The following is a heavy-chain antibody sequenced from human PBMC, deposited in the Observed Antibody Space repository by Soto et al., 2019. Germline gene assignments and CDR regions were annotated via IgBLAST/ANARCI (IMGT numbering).Heavy chain of an antibody. Sequence: TVVGGSMDDHCCRWFRQQPGKGLEWVGYIYYSGSTTYSPSLKSRVTISVDTSKNQFSLKLDSVTSLRAEDTAVYYCAKGGRQWLVTSDFNYWGQGALVTVSS. J-gene: IGHJ4*02. V-gene: IGHV4-59*11. CDR2: IYYSGST. D-gene: IGHD6-19*01. CDR1: GGSMDDHC. CDR3: AKGGRQWLVTSDFNY.